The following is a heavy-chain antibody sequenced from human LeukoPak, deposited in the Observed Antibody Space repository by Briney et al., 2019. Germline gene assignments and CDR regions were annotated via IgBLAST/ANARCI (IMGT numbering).Heavy chain of an antibody. CDR1: GYSFTSYW. V-gene: IGHV5-51*01. J-gene: IGHJ4*02. CDR3: ARLSDCSGGSCFIDY. Sequence: GESLKISCKGSGYSFTSYWICWVRQMPGKGLEWMGILYPGDSDTRYSPSFQGQVTISADKSISTAYLQWSSLKASDTAMYYCARLSDCSGGSCFIDYWGQGTLVTVSS. CDR2: LYPGDSDT. D-gene: IGHD2-15*01.